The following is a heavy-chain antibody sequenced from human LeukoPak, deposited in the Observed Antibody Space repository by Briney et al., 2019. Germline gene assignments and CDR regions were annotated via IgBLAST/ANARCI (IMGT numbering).Heavy chain of an antibody. J-gene: IGHJ3*01. V-gene: IGHV1-8*01. CDR2: MNPNSGNT. CDR1: GYTFTSYD. CDR3: ARHFYDFNKAFDV. D-gene: IGHD3-3*01. Sequence: ASVKVSCKASGYTFTSYDINWVRQATGHGLEWMGWMNPNSGNTGYAQKFQGRVTMTRNTSISTAYMELSSLRSEDTAVYYCARHFYDFNKAFDVWGQGTMVSVSS.